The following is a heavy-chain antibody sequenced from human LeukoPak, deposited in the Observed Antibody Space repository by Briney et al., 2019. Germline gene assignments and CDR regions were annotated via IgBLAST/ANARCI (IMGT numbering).Heavy chain of an antibody. D-gene: IGHD2-21*02. CDR1: GFTFSSYW. CDR3: AKDPEGYCGGDCYSGRNY. J-gene: IGHJ4*02. Sequence: GGSLRLSCAASGFTFSSYWMSWVRQAPGKELERVANIKQDRSEKYYVDSVKGRFTISRDNAKNSLYLQMNSLRAEDTAVYYCAKDPEGYCGGDCYSGRNYWGQGTLVTVSS. CDR2: IKQDRSEK. V-gene: IGHV3-7*03.